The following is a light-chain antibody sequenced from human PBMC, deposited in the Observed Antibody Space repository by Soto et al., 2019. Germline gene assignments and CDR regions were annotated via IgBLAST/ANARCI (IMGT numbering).Light chain of an antibody. CDR3: QQYNNWPRT. CDR2: GAS. V-gene: IGKV3-15*01. CDR1: QSVTTN. Sequence: EIVLTQSPGTLSLSPWERATLSCRASQSVTTNLAWYQQKPGQAPRLLIYGASTRATDIPARFSGSGSGTEFTLTISSLQSEDFAVYYCQQYNNWPRTFGQGTKVDIK. J-gene: IGKJ1*01.